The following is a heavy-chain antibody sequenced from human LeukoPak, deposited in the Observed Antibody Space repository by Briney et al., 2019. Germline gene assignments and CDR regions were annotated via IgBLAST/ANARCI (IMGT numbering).Heavy chain of an antibody. Sequence: ASVKVSCKASGYTFVSYGISRVRQAPGQGLEWMGWINTYNGNTNYAQKLQGRVTMTADKYTDTAYMEMRSLRSDDTAVYYCARGGQYSSAWGQGTLVTVSS. D-gene: IGHD3-22*01. CDR2: INTYNGNT. CDR3: ARGGQYSSA. CDR1: GYTFVSYG. V-gene: IGHV1-18*04. J-gene: IGHJ5*02.